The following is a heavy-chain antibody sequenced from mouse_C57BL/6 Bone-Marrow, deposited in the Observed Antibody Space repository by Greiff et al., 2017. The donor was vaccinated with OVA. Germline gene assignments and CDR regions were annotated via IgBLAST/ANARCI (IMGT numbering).Heavy chain of an antibody. J-gene: IGHJ2*01. CDR2: IRNKANNHAT. V-gene: IGHV6-6*01. CDR1: GFTFSDAW. D-gene: IGHD1-1*01. CDR3: TTPLYYYGSSYRDY. Sequence: EVKLMESGGGLVQPGGSMKLSCAASGFTFSDAWMDWVRQSPEKGLEWVAEIRNKANNHATYYAESVKGRFTISRDDSKSSVYLQMNSLRAEDTGIYYCTTPLYYYGSSYRDYWGQGTTLTVSS.